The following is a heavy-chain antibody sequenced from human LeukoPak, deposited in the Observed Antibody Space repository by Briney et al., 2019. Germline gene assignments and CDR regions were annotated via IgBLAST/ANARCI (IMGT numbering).Heavy chain of an antibody. Sequence: GASVKVSCKGSGGTFSSYASSGVRQARGRGVEWMGGSIPSVGTANYAQTFQGRVTITTDESTSTASMELSSLRSEDTAVYYCARDHYAGANWFDPWGQGTLVTVSS. J-gene: IGHJ5*02. D-gene: IGHD4-17*01. CDR3: ARDHYAGANWFDP. CDR2: SIPSVGTA. CDR1: GGTFSSYA. V-gene: IGHV1-69*05.